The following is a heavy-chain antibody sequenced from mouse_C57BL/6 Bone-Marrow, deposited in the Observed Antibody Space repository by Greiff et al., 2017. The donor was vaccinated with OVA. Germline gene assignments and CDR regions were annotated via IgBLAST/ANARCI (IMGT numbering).Heavy chain of an antibody. CDR3: AGEAYGSTYRYFDD. D-gene: IGHD1-1*01. CDR1: GYAFSSYW. V-gene: IGHV1-80*01. CDR2: IYPGDGDT. J-gene: IGHJ2*01. Sequence: QVQLQQSGAELVKPGASVKISCKASGYAFSSYWMNWVKQRPGKGLEWIGQIYPGDGDTNYNGKFKGKATLTADKSSSTAYMQLSSLTSEDSAVYYCAGEAYGSTYRYFDDWGQGTTLTVSS.